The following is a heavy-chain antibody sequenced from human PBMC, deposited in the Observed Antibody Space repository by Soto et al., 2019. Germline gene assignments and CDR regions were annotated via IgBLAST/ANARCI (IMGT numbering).Heavy chain of an antibody. J-gene: IGHJ4*02. V-gene: IGHV4-4*02. CDR3: ASRDPGTSVDY. Sequence: SETLSLTCAVSGGSFTSNNWWTWVRQPPGQGLEWIGEIYRTGSTDYNPSLKSRVTISLDKSENQFSLKVTSLTAADPAVYYCASRDPGTSVDYWGQGTLVTVSS. CDR2: IYRTGST. CDR1: GGSFTSNNW. D-gene: IGHD1-7*01.